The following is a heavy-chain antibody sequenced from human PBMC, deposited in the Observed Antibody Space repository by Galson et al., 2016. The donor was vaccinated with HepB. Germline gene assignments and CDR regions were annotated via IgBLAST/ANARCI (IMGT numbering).Heavy chain of an antibody. V-gene: IGHV3-30*03. D-gene: IGHD1-1*01. CDR2: ISNDGINT. Sequence: SLRLSCAASGFTFSTYGMHWVRQAPGKELEWVGVISNDGINTYHADSVKGRFTISRDNSKNTLYLQMNSLRAEDTAVYYCATGGPPTDDYWGQGTLVTVSS. CDR1: GFTFSTYG. J-gene: IGHJ4*02. CDR3: ATGGPPTDDY.